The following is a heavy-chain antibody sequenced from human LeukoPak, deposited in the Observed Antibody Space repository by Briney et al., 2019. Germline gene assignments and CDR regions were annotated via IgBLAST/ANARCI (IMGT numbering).Heavy chain of an antibody. J-gene: IGHJ3*02. CDR3: ARGGSYLSAFDI. CDR2: ISSNGGST. V-gene: IGHV3-64*01. CDR1: GFTFSSYA. Sequence: GGSLRLSCAASGFTFSSYAMHWVRQAPGKGLEYVSAISSNGGSTYYANSVEGRFTISRDNSKNTLYLQMNSLRAEDTAVYYCARGGSYLSAFDIWGQGTMVTVSS. D-gene: IGHD1-26*01.